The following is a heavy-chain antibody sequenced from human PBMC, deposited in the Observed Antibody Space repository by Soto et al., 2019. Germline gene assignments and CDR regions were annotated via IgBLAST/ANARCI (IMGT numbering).Heavy chain of an antibody. CDR2: IYYSGST. V-gene: IGHV4-59*08. Sequence: PSETLSLTCTVSGGSISSYYWSWIRQPPGKGLEWIGYIYYSGSTNYNPSLKSRLTISVDTSKNQFSLKLSSVTAADTAVYYCARRYGDYFDDWGQGTPVTVSS. J-gene: IGHJ4*02. D-gene: IGHD4-17*01. CDR3: ARRYGDYFDD. CDR1: GGSISSYY.